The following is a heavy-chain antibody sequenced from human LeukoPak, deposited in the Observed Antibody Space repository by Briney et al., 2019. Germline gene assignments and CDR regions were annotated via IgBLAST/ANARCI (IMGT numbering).Heavy chain of an antibody. D-gene: IGHD2-2*02. CDR3: AKDPRDCSSTNCYRAAAGFDY. CDR1: GFTFSDFA. CDR2: ISTPASGAGT. J-gene: IGHJ4*02. Sequence: PGGSLRLSCAASGFTFSDFAMAWVRQAPGKGLDWVSIISTPASGAGTYYAGSVKGRFTISRDNSKNTLYLQMNSLRAEDTAVYYCAKDPRDCSSTNCYRAAAGFDYWGQGALVTVSS. V-gene: IGHV3-23*01.